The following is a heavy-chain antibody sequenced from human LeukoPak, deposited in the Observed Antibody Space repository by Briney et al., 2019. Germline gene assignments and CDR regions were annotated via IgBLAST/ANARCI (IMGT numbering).Heavy chain of an antibody. Sequence: PGGSLRLSCAASGFTFSSYSMNWVRQAPGKGLEWVSYISSSSSTIYYADSVKGRFTISRDNAKNSQYLQMNSLRAEDTAVYYCARAPRSWYGDYWGQGTLVTVSS. J-gene: IGHJ4*02. V-gene: IGHV3-48*04. CDR2: ISSSSSTI. CDR3: ARAPRSWYGDY. D-gene: IGHD6-13*01. CDR1: GFTFSSYS.